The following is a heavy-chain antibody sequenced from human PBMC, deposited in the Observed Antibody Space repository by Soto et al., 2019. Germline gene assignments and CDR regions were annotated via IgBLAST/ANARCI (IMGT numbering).Heavy chain of an antibody. CDR2: INPSGGST. V-gene: IGHV1-46*03. CDR1: GYTFTSYY. D-gene: IGHD5-12*01. Sequence: QVQLVQSGAEVKKPGASVKVSCKASGYTFTSYYMHWVRQAPGQGLEWMGIINPSGGSTSYAQKFQGRVPMTRDTSTSTVYMELSSLRSEDTAVYYCARDGYDSEVYYYYMDVWGKGTTVTVSS. CDR3: ARDGYDSEVYYYYMDV. J-gene: IGHJ6*03.